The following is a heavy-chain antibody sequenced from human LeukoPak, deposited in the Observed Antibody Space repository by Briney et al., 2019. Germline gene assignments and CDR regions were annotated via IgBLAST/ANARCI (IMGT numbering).Heavy chain of an antibody. CDR3: ARGYLEWLRFDY. CDR2: IKSDGSGA. Sequence: PGGSLRLSCAASGFTFSSSWMHWVRQAPGKGLVWVSRIKSDGSGATYADSVKGRFTISRDNAKNSLYLQMNSLRAEDTAVYYCARGYLEWLRFDYWGQGTLVTVSS. D-gene: IGHD5-12*01. J-gene: IGHJ4*02. V-gene: IGHV3-74*03. CDR1: GFTFSSSW.